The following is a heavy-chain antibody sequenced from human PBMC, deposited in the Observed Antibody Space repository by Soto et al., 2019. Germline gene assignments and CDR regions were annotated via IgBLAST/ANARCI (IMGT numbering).Heavy chain of an antibody. CDR2: INHSGST. CDR3: ARGITMVRGLNYYGMDV. CDR1: SGSFSGYY. J-gene: IGHJ6*02. Sequence: SETLSLTYAVYSGSFSGYYWSWIRQPPGKGLEWIGEINHSGSTNYNPSLKSQVTISIDTSKNQFSLKLNSVTAADTAVYYCARGITMVRGLNYYGMDVWGQGTSVT. V-gene: IGHV4-34*01. D-gene: IGHD3-10*01.